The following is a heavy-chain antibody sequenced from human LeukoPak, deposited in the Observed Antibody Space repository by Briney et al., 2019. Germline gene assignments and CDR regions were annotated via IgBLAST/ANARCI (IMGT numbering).Heavy chain of an antibody. CDR3: AGDYYDSSGYYYRYNAFDI. CDR1: GGSIGSGSYY. J-gene: IGHJ3*02. CDR2: SYTSGST. V-gene: IGHV4-61*02. Sequence: SQTLSLTCTVSGGSIGSGSYYWSWIRQPAGKGLEWIGRSYTSGSTNYNPSLKSRVTISVDTSKNQFSLKLSSVTAADTAVYYCAGDYYDSSGYYYRYNAFDIWGQGTMVTVSS. D-gene: IGHD3-22*01.